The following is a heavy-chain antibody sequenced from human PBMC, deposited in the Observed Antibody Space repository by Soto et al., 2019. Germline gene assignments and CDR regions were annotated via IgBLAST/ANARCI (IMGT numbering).Heavy chain of an antibody. CDR2: IIPIFGTA. Sequence: QVQLVQSGAEVKKPGSSVKVSCKASGGTFSSYAISWVRQAPGQGLEWMGGIIPIFGTANYAQKFQGRVTITADESTSTAYMELSSLRSEDTAVYYCARVGPLGATSYYYYNGMDVWGQGTTVTVSS. J-gene: IGHJ6*02. CDR1: GGTFSSYA. V-gene: IGHV1-69*01. D-gene: IGHD1-26*01. CDR3: ARVGPLGATSYYYYNGMDV.